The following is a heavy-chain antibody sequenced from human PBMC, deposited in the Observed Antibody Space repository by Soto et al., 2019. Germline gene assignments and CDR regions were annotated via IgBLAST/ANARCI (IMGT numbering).Heavy chain of an antibody. D-gene: IGHD6-6*01. CDR2: MYISGTT. V-gene: IGHV4-4*07. CDR3: ARERAAPSWIDP. CDR1: GGSVSSNY. Sequence: SETLSLTCTVSGGSVSSNYWTWIRQPAGKGLEWIGRMYISGTTDYNPSLRGRVTMSVDTSKNHFSLTLTSVTAADTAVYYCARERAAPSWIDPWGRGTLVTVS. J-gene: IGHJ5*02.